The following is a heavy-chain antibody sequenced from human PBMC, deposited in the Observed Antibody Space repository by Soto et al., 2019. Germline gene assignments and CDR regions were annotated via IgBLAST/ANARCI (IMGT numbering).Heavy chain of an antibody. V-gene: IGHV3-33*01. CDR3: ARDFADYSNHWDYFDY. J-gene: IGHJ4*02. D-gene: IGHD4-4*01. Sequence: QVPLVESGGGVVQPGRSLTLSCAASGFTFSRYGMHWVRQAPGKGLEWVALIWYDGSDKYYADSVKGRFTISRDNSKSTLYLQMNSLRAEDTAVYYCARDFADYSNHWDYFDYWGQGTLVTVSS. CDR2: IWYDGSDK. CDR1: GFTFSRYG.